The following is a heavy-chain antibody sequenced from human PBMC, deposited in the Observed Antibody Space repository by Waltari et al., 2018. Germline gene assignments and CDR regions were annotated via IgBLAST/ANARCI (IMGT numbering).Heavy chain of an antibody. CDR3: ARDQGSGYPN. J-gene: IGHJ4*02. D-gene: IGHD3-22*01. CDR2: IYYSGST. V-gene: IGHV4-59*01. Sequence: QVQLQESGPGLVKPSETLSLPCTVSGGSISNNYWSWIRQPPGKGLEYIGYIYYSGSTNYNPSLKSRVTISLDTSKNQFSLKVSSVTAADTAVYYCARDQGSGYPNWGQGTLVTVSS. CDR1: GGSISNNY.